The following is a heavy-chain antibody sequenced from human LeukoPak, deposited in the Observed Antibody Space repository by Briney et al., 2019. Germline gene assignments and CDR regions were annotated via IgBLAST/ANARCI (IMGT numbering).Heavy chain of an antibody. Sequence: GGSLRLYCVASGFTFSYYGMHWVRQSPGTGLAWVAFIPSEGTEKFYADSVKGRFTISIDNYQNTLYLEMNSLRVEDTGVYYCAKDLMRDRWFGESWGQGTLVAVSS. D-gene: IGHD3-10*01. J-gene: IGHJ5*02. CDR3: AKDLMRDRWFGES. CDR1: GFTFSYYG. V-gene: IGHV3-30*02. CDR2: IPSEGTEK.